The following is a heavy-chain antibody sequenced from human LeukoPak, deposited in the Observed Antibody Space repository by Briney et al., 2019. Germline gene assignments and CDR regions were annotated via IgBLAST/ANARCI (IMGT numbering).Heavy chain of an antibody. J-gene: IGHJ4*02. CDR1: GGSITPYY. Sequence: KTSETLSLTCTVSGGSITPYYWSWIRQPPGKGLEWIGCIYSGGSTYHNPPLKSRVTMSVDTSKNQFSLRLSSVTAADTAVYYCARLGQWLLHTPHDYWGQGTLVTVSS. CDR3: ARLGQWLLHTPHDY. V-gene: IGHV4-59*01. D-gene: IGHD6-19*01. CDR2: IYSGGST.